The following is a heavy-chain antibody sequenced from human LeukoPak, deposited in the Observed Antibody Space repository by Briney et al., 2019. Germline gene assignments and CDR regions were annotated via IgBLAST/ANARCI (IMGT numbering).Heavy chain of an antibody. CDR1: GGTFISYA. CDR3: ARARAAPPSYYGMDV. CDR2: IIPIFGIA. Sequence: ASVKVSSKASGGTFISYAISWVRQAPGQGLEWMGRIIPIFGIANYAQKFQGRVTITADKSTSTAYMELSSLRSEDTAVYYCARARAAPPSYYGMDVWGQGTTVTVSS. J-gene: IGHJ6*02. D-gene: IGHD6-25*01. V-gene: IGHV1-69*10.